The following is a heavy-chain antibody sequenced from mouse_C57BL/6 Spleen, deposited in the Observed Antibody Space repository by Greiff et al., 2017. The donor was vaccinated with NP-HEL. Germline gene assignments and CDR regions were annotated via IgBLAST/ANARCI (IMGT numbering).Heavy chain of an antibody. D-gene: IGHD1-2*01. Sequence: VQLQQSGAELVKPGASVKLSCKASGYTFTSYWMHWVKQRPGQGLEWIGMIHPNSGSTNYNEKFKSKATLTVDKSSSTAYMQLSSLTSEDSAVYYCARGATASWFAYWGQRTLVTVSA. V-gene: IGHV1-64*01. J-gene: IGHJ3*01. CDR2: IHPNSGST. CDR1: GYTFTSYW. CDR3: ARGATASWFAY.